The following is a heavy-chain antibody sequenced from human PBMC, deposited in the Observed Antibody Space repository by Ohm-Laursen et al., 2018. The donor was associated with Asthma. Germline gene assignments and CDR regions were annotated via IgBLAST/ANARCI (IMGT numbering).Heavy chain of an antibody. Sequence: ASVKVSCNASEYTFTHYYIHWVRQAPGQGLEWMGIINSSGGSKTYAQKFQARVTMTRDTSTNTGYMELGSLRSEDTAVYYCALTARPGYNYDFDYWGQGTLVTVSS. CDR2: INSSGGSK. CDR3: ALTARPGYNYDFDY. CDR1: EYTFTHYY. J-gene: IGHJ4*02. V-gene: IGHV1-46*03. D-gene: IGHD5-24*01.